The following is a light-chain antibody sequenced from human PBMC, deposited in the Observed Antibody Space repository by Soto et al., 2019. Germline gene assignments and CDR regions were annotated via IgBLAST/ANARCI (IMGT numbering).Light chain of an antibody. CDR1: QSSSNY. J-gene: IGKJ2*01. CDR3: QQSYRTPYT. V-gene: IGKV1-39*01. Sequence: DIQMTQSPSSLSASVGDRVTITCRASQSSSNYLNWYQQKPGRAPKLLIYAASNLQSGVPSRFSGSGSGTDFTLTISSLQPEDCATYYCQQSYRTPYTFGQGTKLEIK. CDR2: AAS.